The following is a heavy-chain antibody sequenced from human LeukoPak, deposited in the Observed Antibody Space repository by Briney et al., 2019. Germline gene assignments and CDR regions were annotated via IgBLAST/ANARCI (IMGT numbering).Heavy chain of an antibody. V-gene: IGHV1-69*06. Sequence: ASVKVSCKASGGTFSSYAISWVRQAPGQGLEWMGGIIPIFGTANYAQKFQGRVTITADKSTSTAYMELSSLRSEDTAVYYCARGDSQWRYFDCRLDYWGQGTLVTVSS. CDR3: ARGDSQWRYFDCRLDY. CDR1: GGTFSSYA. D-gene: IGHD3-9*01. CDR2: IIPIFGTA. J-gene: IGHJ4*02.